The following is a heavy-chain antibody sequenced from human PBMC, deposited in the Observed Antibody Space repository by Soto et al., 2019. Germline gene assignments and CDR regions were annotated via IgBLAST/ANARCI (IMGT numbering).Heavy chain of an antibody. CDR1: GFIFRDAW. D-gene: IGHD6-13*01. CDR3: VAGSCFEY. Sequence: GGSLRLSCAASGFIFRDAWISWVRQAPGKGLEWIGRVKSKSEGGTTDYAALVKGRFTVSRDDSINTVSLQMDSLKMEDTAVYFCVAGSCFEYWGQGTLVTVSS. V-gene: IGHV3-15*05. J-gene: IGHJ4*02. CDR2: VKSKSEGGTT.